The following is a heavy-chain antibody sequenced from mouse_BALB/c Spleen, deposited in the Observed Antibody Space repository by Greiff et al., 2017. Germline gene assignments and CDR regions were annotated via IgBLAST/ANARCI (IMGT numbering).Heavy chain of an antibody. V-gene: IGHV1S81*02. CDR1: GYTFTSYY. Sequence: QVQLQQSGAELVKPGASVKLSCKASGYTFTSYYMYWVKQRPGQGLEWIGEINPSNGGTNFNEKFKSKATLTVDKSSSTAYMQLSSLTSEDSAVYYCTRSGLRDYFDYWGQGTTLTVSS. CDR3: TRSGLRDYFDY. J-gene: IGHJ2*01. D-gene: IGHD2-4*01. CDR2: INPSNGGT.